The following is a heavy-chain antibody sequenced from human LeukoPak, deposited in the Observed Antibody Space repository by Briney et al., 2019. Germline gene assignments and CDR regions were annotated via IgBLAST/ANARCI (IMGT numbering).Heavy chain of an antibody. J-gene: IGHJ3*02. V-gene: IGHV4-30-2*01. Sequence: PSETLSLTCAVSGGSISSGGYSWSWIRQPPGKGLEWIGYIYHSGSTYYNPSLKSRVTISEDRSKNQFSLKLSSVTAADTAVYYCARGTGQQLVHDAFDIWGQGTMVTVSS. D-gene: IGHD6-13*01. CDR1: GGSISSGGYS. CDR3: ARGTGQQLVHDAFDI. CDR2: IYHSGST.